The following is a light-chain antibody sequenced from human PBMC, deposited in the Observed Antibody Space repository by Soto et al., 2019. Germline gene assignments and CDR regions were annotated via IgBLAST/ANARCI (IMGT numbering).Light chain of an antibody. CDR2: YDD. CDR3: AAWDDSLNAML. CDR1: TSNIGNNG. Sequence: QSVLTQPSSVSEAPRQRVTISCSGTTSNIGNNGVNWYQQVPGKAPRLLIYYDDLRPSGVSDRFAGSKSGTSASLAISDLQPEDEADYYCAAWDDSLNAMLFGGGTKLTVL. J-gene: IGLJ3*02. V-gene: IGLV1-36*01.